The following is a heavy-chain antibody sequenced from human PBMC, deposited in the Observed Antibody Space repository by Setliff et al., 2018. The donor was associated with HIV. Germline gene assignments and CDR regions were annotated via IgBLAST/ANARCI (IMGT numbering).Heavy chain of an antibody. CDR3: ARVYYYGSPHMDV. CDR2: IYYSGST. V-gene: IGHV4-31*03. Sequence: PSETLSLTCTVSGGSISSGGYYWSWIRQHPGKGLEWMGYIYYSGSTYYNPSLKSRVTISVDTSKNQFSLKLSSVTAADTAVYYCARVYYYGSPHMDVWGKGTTVTVSS. CDR1: GGSISSGGYY. D-gene: IGHD3-10*01. J-gene: IGHJ6*03.